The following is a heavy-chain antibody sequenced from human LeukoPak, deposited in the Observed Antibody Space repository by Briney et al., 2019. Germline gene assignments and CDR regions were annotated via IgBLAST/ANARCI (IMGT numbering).Heavy chain of an antibody. J-gene: IGHJ4*02. CDR1: GGSFSGYY. CDR2: INHSGST. Sequence: SETLSLTCAVYGGSFSGYYWSWIRQPPGKGLEWIGEINHSGSTNYNPSLKSRVTISVDTSKNQFSLKLSSVTAADTAVYHCARGKLEDFDWSSRSSPFDYWGQGTLVTVSS. V-gene: IGHV4-34*01. D-gene: IGHD3-9*01. CDR3: ARGKLEDFDWSSRSSPFDY.